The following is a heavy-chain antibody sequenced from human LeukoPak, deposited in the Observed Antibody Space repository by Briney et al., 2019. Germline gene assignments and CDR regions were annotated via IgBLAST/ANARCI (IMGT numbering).Heavy chain of an antibody. CDR1: GGSISSSSYY. V-gene: IGHV4-39*06. Sequence: SETLSLTCTVSGGSISSSSYYWGWIRQPPGKGLEWIGSISYSGSTYYNPSLKSRVTISVDTSKKQFTLKLSSVTAADTAVYYCARGYCSGGSCYSYYYYSYMDVWGKGTTVTVSS. J-gene: IGHJ6*03. CDR2: ISYSGST. D-gene: IGHD2-15*01. CDR3: ARGYCSGGSCYSYYYYSYMDV.